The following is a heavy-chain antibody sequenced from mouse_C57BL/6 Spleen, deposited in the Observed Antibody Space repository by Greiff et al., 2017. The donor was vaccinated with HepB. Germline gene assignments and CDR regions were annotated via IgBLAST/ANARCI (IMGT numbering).Heavy chain of an antibody. J-gene: IGHJ1*03. CDR1: GYAFSSYW. D-gene: IGHD1-1*01. CDR2: IYPGDGDT. Sequence: VQLQESGAELVKPGASVKISCKASGYAFSSYWMNWVKQRPGKGLEWLGQIYPGDGDTNYNGTVKGKATLTADTSSSTAYMQLSSLTSEDSAVYFCARTLTTVVARYFDVWGTGTTVTVSS. CDR3: ARTLTTVVARYFDV. V-gene: IGHV1-80*01.